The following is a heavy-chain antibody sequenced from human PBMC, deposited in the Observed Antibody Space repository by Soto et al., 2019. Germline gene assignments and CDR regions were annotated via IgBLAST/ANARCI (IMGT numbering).Heavy chain of an antibody. CDR3: AREIPMVRGVIINYYYYGMDV. J-gene: IGHJ6*02. Sequence: RASVKVSCKASGYTFTSYDINWVRQATGQGLEWMGWMNPNSGNTGYAQKFQGRVTMTRNTSISTAYMELSSLRSEDTAVYYCAREIPMVRGVIINYYYYGMDVWGQGTTVTVSS. CDR2: MNPNSGNT. V-gene: IGHV1-8*01. D-gene: IGHD3-10*01. CDR1: GYTFTSYD.